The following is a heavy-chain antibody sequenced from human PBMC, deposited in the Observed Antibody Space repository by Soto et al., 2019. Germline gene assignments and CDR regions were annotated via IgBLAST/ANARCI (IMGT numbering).Heavy chain of an antibody. J-gene: IGHJ4*02. V-gene: IGHV3-30-3*01. D-gene: IGHD3-3*01. CDR1: GFTFSSYA. CDR3: AREEDYDFWSGYSAPTYYFDY. Sequence: GGSLRLSCAASGFTFSSYAMHWVRQAPGKGLEWVAVISYDGSNKYYADSVKGRFTISRDNSKNTLYLQMNSLRAEDTAVYYCAREEDYDFWSGYSAPTYYFDYWGQGTLVTVSS. CDR2: ISYDGSNK.